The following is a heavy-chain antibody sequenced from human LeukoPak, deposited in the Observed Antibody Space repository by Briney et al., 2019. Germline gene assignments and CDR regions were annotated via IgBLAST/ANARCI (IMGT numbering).Heavy chain of an antibody. V-gene: IGHV1-69*13. CDR1: GGTFSSYA. CDR3: AREWGSGYYYGGGDAFDI. D-gene: IGHD3-22*01. CDR2: IIPIFGTA. J-gene: IGHJ3*02. Sequence: SVKVSCKASGGTFSSYAISWVRQAPGQGLEWMGGIIPIFGTANYAQKFQGRVTITADESTSTAYMELSSLRSEDTAVYYCAREWGSGYYYGGGDAFDIWGQGTMVTVSS.